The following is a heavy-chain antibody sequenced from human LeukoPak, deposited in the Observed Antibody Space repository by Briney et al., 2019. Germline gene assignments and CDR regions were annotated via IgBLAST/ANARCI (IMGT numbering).Heavy chain of an antibody. D-gene: IGHD4-11*01. CDR1: GGTFSSYA. Sequence: GGSARVSCKASGGTFSSYAISWVRQAPGQGLEWMGRIIPILGRANYAQKFQGRVTITADKSTSTAYMELSSLRSEDTAVYYCARDGRHATTVTTVNWFDPWGQGTLVTVSS. V-gene: IGHV1-69*04. CDR2: IIPILGRA. J-gene: IGHJ5*02. CDR3: ARDGRHATTVTTVNWFDP.